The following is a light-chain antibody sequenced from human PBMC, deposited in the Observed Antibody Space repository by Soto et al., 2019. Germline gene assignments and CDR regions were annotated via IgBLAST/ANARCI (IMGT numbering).Light chain of an antibody. Sequence: EFVMTQSPATLSVSPGERATLSCRASQSVSSNLAWYQHKHGQAPRLLIYAASTRATGIPARFSGSGSGTEFTLTISSLQSEDFAVYYCQQYNNLPPKTFGQGTKVDIK. J-gene: IGKJ1*01. CDR2: AAS. CDR1: QSVSSN. V-gene: IGKV3-15*01. CDR3: QQYNNLPPKT.